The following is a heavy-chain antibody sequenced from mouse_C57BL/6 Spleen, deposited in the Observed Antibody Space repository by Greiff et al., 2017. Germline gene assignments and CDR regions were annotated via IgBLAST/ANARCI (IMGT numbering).Heavy chain of an antibody. CDR1: GYSFTDYN. D-gene: IGHD1-1*01. V-gene: IGHV1-39*01. CDR2: INPNYGTT. Sequence: EVHLVESGPELVKPGASVKISCKASGYSFTDYNMNWVKQSNGKSLEWIGVINPNYGTTSYNQKFKGKATLTVDQSSSTAYMQLNSLTSEDSAVYYCAKFITTVVATRDYAMDYWGQGTSVTVSS. J-gene: IGHJ4*01. CDR3: AKFITTVVATRDYAMDY.